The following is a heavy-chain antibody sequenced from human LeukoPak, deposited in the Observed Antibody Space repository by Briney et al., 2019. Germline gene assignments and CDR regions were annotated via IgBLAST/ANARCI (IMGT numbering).Heavy chain of an antibody. CDR1: GLTFSSYA. CDR2: IRNKAKRYTT. J-gene: IGHJ3*02. CDR3: SREGSTNKWSAFDI. D-gene: IGHD1-1*01. V-gene: IGHV3-72*01. Sequence: PGGSLRLSCAASGLTFSSYAMSWVRQAPGKGLEWIGRIRNKAKRYTTEYAASVKGRFTISRDDSKNSLYLDMNSLTTEDTAVYYCSREGSTNKWSAFDIWGRGTMVTVSS.